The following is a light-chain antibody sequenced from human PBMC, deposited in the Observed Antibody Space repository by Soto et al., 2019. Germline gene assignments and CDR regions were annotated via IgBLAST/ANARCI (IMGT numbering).Light chain of an antibody. CDR2: EVS. J-gene: IGLJ1*01. CDR1: SSDVGTYNY. Sequence: QSALTQPASVSGSPGQSITISCTGTSSDVGTYNYVSWYQHHPGKAPKLIIYEVSNRPSGVSNRFSGSKSGSTASLTISGLQAEDEADYHCTSYTRDTALVFGTGTKLTGL. V-gene: IGLV2-14*01. CDR3: TSYTRDTALV.